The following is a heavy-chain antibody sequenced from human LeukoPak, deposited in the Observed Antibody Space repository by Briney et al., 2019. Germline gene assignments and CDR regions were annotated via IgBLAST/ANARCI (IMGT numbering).Heavy chain of an antibody. D-gene: IGHD3-22*01. Sequence: GRSLRLSCAASGFTFDDYAMHWVRQAPGKGLEWVSGISWNSGSIGYADSVKGRFTISRDNAKNSLYLQMNSLRAEDTALYYCAKDTGYYYDSSGGFDYWGQGTLVTVSS. V-gene: IGHV3-9*01. CDR2: ISWNSGSI. CDR1: GFTFDDYA. J-gene: IGHJ4*02. CDR3: AKDTGYYYDSSGGFDY.